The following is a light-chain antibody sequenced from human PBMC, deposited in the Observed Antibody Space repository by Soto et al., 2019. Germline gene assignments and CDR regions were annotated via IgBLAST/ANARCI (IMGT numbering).Light chain of an antibody. V-gene: IGKV3-15*01. Sequence: EFEMAQSPSTLSSSEGDRATLSCRASQSVRSSLAWYQQRPGQAPRLLMYGASSWHSGIPARFTGGGSGTDFTLTITSLQSEDFAAYYCQQSYSNPLAFGGGTKVDI. J-gene: IGKJ4*01. CDR3: QQSYSNPLA. CDR1: QSVRSS. CDR2: GAS.